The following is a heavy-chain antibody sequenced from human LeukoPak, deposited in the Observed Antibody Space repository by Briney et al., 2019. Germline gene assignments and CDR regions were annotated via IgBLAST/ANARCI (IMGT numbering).Heavy chain of an antibody. CDR2: TNPYSGYT. CDR1: GYTFTGYT. J-gene: IGHJ4*02. CDR3: ARDQGSVTRSWYTGY. V-gene: IGHV1-2*06. Sequence: ASVKVSCNASGYTFTGYTIHWERQAPGPGLERMGRTNPYSGYTNFAQKFKGRVTMTRDTSITTAYMDMSSLRPDDTAVYFCARDQGSVTRSWYTGYWGQGTQVTVAS. D-gene: IGHD6-13*01.